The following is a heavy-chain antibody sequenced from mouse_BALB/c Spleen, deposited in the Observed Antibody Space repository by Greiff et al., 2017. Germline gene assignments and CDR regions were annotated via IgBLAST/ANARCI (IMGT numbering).Heavy chain of an antibody. CDR2: ISSGGGST. CDR3: ARRRALPLDY. D-gene: IGHD3-3*01. Sequence: EVKLVESGGGLVKPGGSLKLSCAASGFAFSSYDMSWVRQTPEKRLEWVAYISSGGGSTYYPDTVKGRFTISRDNAKNTLYLQMSSLKSEDTAMYYCARRRALPLDYWGQGTTLTVSS. J-gene: IGHJ2*01. V-gene: IGHV5-12-1*01. CDR1: GFAFSSYD.